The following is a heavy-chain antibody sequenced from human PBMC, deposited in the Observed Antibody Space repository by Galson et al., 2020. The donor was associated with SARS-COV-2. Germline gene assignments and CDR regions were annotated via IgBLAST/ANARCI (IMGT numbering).Heavy chain of an antibody. CDR2: INYGGIT. D-gene: IGHD3-10*01. V-gene: IGHV4-39*01. CDR1: GDSISNDNYY. Sequence: SETLSLTCTVSGDSISNDNYYWGWIRQPPGKGPEWIGIINYGGITYYNPSLKSRVTVSVDTSKNQFSLKLISVTAADTAVFFCVRQYGEGKYYFDGWGQGALVTVSS. J-gene: IGHJ4*02. CDR3: VRQYGEGKYYFDG.